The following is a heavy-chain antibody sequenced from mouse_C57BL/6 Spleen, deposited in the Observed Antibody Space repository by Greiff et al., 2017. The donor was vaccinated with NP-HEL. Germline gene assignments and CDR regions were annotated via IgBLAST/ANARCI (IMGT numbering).Heavy chain of an antibody. D-gene: IGHD1-1*01. CDR2: ICPGSCRT. V-gene: IGHV1-55*01. CDR3: ARDYYGSSYDY. Sequence: QVQLPQSGAELVKPGASVKLSCTASGSPFTSYWIPWVNPSPGQGLEWIADICPGSCRTTYNEKFKSKATLTVDTSSSTAYMQLSSLTDEDSAVDYCARDYYGSSYDYWGQGTTLTVAS. J-gene: IGHJ2*01. CDR1: GSPFTSYW.